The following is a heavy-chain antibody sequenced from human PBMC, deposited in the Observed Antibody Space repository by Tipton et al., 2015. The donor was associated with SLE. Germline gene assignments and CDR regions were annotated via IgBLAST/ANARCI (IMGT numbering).Heavy chain of an antibody. D-gene: IGHD1-14*01. Sequence: TLSLTCNVSGDSISRSTYYWGWIRQPPGKGLEWIGTIYTSGSTNYNPSLKSRVTISVDTSKNQFSLKLSSVTAADTAVYYCALGRTHYYYYYMDVWGKRTTVTISS. CDR3: ALGRTHYYYYYMDV. J-gene: IGHJ6*03. CDR2: IYTSGST. CDR1: GDSISRSTYY. V-gene: IGHV4-39*07.